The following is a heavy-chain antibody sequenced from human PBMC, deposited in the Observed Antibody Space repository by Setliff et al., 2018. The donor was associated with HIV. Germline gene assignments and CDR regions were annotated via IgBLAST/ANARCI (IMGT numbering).Heavy chain of an antibody. V-gene: IGHV1-69*10. J-gene: IGHJ4*02. D-gene: IGHD1-1*01. CDR1: GYTFTSYG. CDR2: IIPMLGIT. CDR3: ATRGRDLGFDY. Sequence: SVKVSCKASGYTFTSYGISWVRQAPGQGLECMGGIIPMLGITNYAQRFQGRLTITADEYTGTAYMELSSLRSEDTAVYYCATRGRDLGFDYWGQGTLVTVSS.